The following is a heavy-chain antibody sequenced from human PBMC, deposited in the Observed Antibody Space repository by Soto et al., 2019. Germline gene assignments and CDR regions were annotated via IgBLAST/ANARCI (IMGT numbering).Heavy chain of an antibody. CDR1: XXXXTSYG. CDR2: ISAYNGNT. V-gene: IGHV1-18*01. Sequence: QVQLVQSGAEVKKPGASVKVSXKXXXXXXTSYGISWVRQAXGQGLEWMGWISAYNGNTNYAQKLQGRVTMTTDTSTSTAYMELRSLRSDXTXXXXXXXXXXXXCHDYWGQGTLVTVSS. CDR3: XXXXXXXCHDY. J-gene: IGHJ4*02.